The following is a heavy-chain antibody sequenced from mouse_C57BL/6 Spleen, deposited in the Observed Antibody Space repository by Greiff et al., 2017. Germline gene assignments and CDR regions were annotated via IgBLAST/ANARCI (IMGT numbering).Heavy chain of an antibody. CDR1: GYTFTDYN. CDR3: ATITTVDYAMDY. V-gene: IGHV1-22*01. CDR2: INPNNGGT. Sequence: EVQLQQSGPELVKPGASVKMSCKASGYTFTDYNMHWVKQSHGKSLEWIGYINPNNGGTSYNQKFKGKATLTVNKSSSTAYMELRSLTSEDSAVYYCATITTVDYAMDYWGQGTSVTVSS. D-gene: IGHD1-1*01. J-gene: IGHJ4*01.